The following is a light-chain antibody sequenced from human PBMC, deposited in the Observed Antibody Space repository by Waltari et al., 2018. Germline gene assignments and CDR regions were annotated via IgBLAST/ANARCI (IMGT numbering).Light chain of an antibody. V-gene: IGKV1-6*01. CDR3: LQDYNYPWT. Sequence: AIQMTQSPSSLSASVGDRVTITCRASQGIRNDFGWYLQKPGKAPKLLIYAASNLQSGVPSRFSGSGSGTYFTLTISSLQPEDFATYYCLQDYNYPWTFGQGTRVEIK. CDR2: AAS. J-gene: IGKJ1*01. CDR1: QGIRND.